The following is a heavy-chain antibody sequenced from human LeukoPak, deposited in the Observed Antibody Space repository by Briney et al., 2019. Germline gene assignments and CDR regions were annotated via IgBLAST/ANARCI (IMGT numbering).Heavy chain of an antibody. Sequence: SQTLSLTCNVSGGSISSGSYYWSWIRQAAGKGLEWIGRIYTSGSTNYNPSLKSRVTISVDTSKNQFSLKLSSVTAADTAVYYCARDANGIAAPDYYMYVWGKGTTVTVSS. CDR1: GGSISSGSYY. J-gene: IGHJ6*03. D-gene: IGHD6-6*01. CDR3: ARDANGIAAPDYYMYV. V-gene: IGHV4-61*02. CDR2: IYTSGST.